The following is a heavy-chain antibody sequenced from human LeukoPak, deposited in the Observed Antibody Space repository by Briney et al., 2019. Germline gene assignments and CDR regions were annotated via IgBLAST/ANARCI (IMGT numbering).Heavy chain of an antibody. D-gene: IGHD6-19*01. Sequence: KTSETLSLTRTVSGVSTTNGIYYWAWIRQSPGKGLEWIWSVHNVGSTYYNLSLRSRVTMSIDTSKNQFSLRLNSVTAADTAVYYCARHAEYNSGWHFYLDHWGQGILVTVSS. CDR1: GVSTTNGIYY. J-gene: IGHJ4*02. CDR2: VHNVGST. CDR3: ARHAEYNSGWHFYLDH. V-gene: IGHV4-39*01.